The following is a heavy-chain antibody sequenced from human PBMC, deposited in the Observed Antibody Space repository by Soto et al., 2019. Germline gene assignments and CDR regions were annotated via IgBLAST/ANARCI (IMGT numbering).Heavy chain of an antibody. Sequence: GGSLRLSCAASGFTFSSYSMNWVRQAPGKGLEWVSYISSSSSTIYYADSVKGRFTISRDNAKNSLYLQMNSLRDEDTAVYYCARGYSRTIFGVGGGAFDIWGQGTMVTVSS. CDR2: ISSSSSTI. V-gene: IGHV3-48*02. CDR1: GFTFSSYS. D-gene: IGHD3-3*01. CDR3: ARGYSRTIFGVGGGAFDI. J-gene: IGHJ3*02.